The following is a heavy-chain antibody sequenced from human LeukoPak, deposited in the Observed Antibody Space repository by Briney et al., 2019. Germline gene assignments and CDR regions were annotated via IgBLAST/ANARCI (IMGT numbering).Heavy chain of an antibody. D-gene: IGHD1-26*01. CDR1: GGTFSSYA. CDR3: ASLSPYMSGRGDI. Sequence: GASVKVSCKASGGTFSSYAISWVRQAPGQGLEWMGWMNPNSGNTGYAQKFQGRVTMTRNTSISTAYMELSSLRSEDTAVYYCASLSPYMSGRGDIWGQGTMVTVSS. J-gene: IGHJ3*02. V-gene: IGHV1-8*02. CDR2: MNPNSGNT.